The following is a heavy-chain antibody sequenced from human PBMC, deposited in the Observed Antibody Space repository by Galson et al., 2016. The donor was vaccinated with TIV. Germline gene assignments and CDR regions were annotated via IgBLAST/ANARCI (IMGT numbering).Heavy chain of an antibody. D-gene: IGHD4-17*01. CDR1: GYSIKSGYF. CDR2: IYESGTT. V-gene: IGHV4-38-2*02. CDR3: IREGSTVTMHHYFGMDV. J-gene: IGHJ6*02. Sequence: ETLSLTCAVSGYSIKSGYFWGWIRQPPGTGLQWIGSIYESGTTYSNPSLKSRLTMSVDTSKSQFSLKLSSVTAADTAVYYCIREGSTVTMHHYFGMDVWGQGTSVTVSS.